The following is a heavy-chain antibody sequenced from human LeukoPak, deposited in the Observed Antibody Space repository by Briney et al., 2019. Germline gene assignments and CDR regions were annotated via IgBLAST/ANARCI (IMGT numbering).Heavy chain of an antibody. CDR3: AKDYYGSGSYYDPNYYYGMDV. Sequence: PGGSLRLSCAASGFTFSSYSMNWVRQAPGKGLEWVSYISSSSSTIYYADSVKGRFTISRDNSKNTLYLQMNSLRAEDTAVYYCAKDYYGSGSYYDPNYYYGMDVWGQGTTVTVSS. V-gene: IGHV3-48*01. CDR2: ISSSSSTI. J-gene: IGHJ6*02. CDR1: GFTFSSYS. D-gene: IGHD3-10*01.